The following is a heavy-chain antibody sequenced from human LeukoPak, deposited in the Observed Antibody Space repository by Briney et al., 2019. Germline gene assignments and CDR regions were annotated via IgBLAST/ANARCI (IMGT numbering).Heavy chain of an antibody. V-gene: IGHV3-74*01. CDR1: GFTFSSYW. D-gene: IGHD3-10*01. J-gene: IGHJ4*02. CDR3: ARDGGYGSGSYYHYGFDY. Sequence: GGSLRLSCAASGFTFSSYWMHWVRQAPGKGLVWVSRINSDGSSTSYADSVKGRFTISRDNAKNTLYLQMNSLRAEDTAVYYCARDGGYGSGSYYHYGFDYWGQGTLVTVSS. CDR2: INSDGSST.